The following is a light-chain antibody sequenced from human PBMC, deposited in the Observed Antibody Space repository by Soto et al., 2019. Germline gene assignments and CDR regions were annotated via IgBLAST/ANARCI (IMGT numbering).Light chain of an antibody. V-gene: IGKV1-9*01. Sequence: DIQLTQSPSFLSASVGDRVTITCRASQGIAGSLAWYQQKPGKPPKLLIYAESTLQSGVPSRFSGSGSGTRGTLTICSLHPEDFATYYCQQVKSYPRTFGGGTKVEIK. CDR1: QGIAGS. CDR3: QQVKSYPRT. J-gene: IGKJ4*01. CDR2: AES.